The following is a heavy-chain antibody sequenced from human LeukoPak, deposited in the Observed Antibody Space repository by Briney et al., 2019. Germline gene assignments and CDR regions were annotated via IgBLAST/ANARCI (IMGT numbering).Heavy chain of an antibody. Sequence: GASVKVSCKASGFTFNTYSAVQWVRPARGQRLEWIGWIVVGSGHTNYAQKFQERVTITRDMSTSTAYMELNSLRSEDTAVYYCAADHPNYDYWGQGTLVTVSS. D-gene: IGHD5-24*01. CDR3: AADHPNYDY. V-gene: IGHV1-58*01. CDR1: GFTFNTYSA. CDR2: IVVGSGHT. J-gene: IGHJ4*02.